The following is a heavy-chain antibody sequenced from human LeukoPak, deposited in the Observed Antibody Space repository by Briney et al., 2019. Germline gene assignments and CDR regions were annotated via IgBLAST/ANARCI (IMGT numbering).Heavy chain of an antibody. CDR1: GYTFTSYG. J-gene: IGHJ4*02. Sequence: GASVKVSCKASGYTFTSYGISWVRQAPGQGLEWMGWINFYNGNIDYAQKLQGRVTMTTDTSTSTAYMELRSLRSDDTAVYYCARHVDIVATIGGAFDYWGQGTLVTVSS. CDR3: ARHVDIVATIGGAFDY. CDR2: INFYNGNI. D-gene: IGHD5-12*01. V-gene: IGHV1-18*01.